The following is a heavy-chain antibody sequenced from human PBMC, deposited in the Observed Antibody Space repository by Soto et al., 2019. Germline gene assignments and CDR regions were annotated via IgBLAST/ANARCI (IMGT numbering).Heavy chain of an antibody. CDR1: GFTVSSNY. J-gene: IGHJ4*02. V-gene: IGHV3-53*01. Sequence: PGGSLRLSCAASGFTVSSNYLSWVRQAPGKGLEWVSVIFSADNTHYADSVKGRFTISRDNSKNTVFLQMNSLRAEDTAVYYCAITGAGYYIVRGQGTLVTVSS. D-gene: IGHD3-3*01. CDR3: AITGAGYYIV. CDR2: IFSADNT.